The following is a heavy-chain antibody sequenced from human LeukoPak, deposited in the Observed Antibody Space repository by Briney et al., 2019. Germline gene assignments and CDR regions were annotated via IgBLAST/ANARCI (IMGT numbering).Heavy chain of an antibody. CDR1: GFTFISHW. J-gene: IGHJ4*02. D-gene: IGHD3-16*02. V-gene: IGHV3-74*01. Sequence: PGGSLRLSCAASGFTFISHWMRWIRQAPGKGLVWVSRISGDGSNRDYADSVKGRFTISRDNSKNTLYLQMNSLRAEDTAVYYCARGATSLPFDYWGQGTLVTVSS. CDR3: ARGATSLPFDY. CDR2: ISGDGSNR.